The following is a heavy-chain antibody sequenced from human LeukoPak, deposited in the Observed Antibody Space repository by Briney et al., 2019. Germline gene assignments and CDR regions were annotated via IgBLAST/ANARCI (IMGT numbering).Heavy chain of an antibody. J-gene: IGHJ4*02. V-gene: IGHV3-7*04. CDR1: GFNFRTYW. CDR3: ARVEYYFDY. Sequence: GGSLRLSCEASGFNFRTYWMTWVRRAPGKGLEWVAIVKQDGSEKYYVDSVKGRFTISRDNAKNSLYLQMNSLRAEDTAVYYCARVEYYFDYWGQGTLVTVS. D-gene: IGHD5-24*01. CDR2: VKQDGSEK.